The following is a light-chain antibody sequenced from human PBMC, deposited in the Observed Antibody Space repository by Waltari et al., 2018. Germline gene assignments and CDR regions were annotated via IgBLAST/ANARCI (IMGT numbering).Light chain of an antibody. V-gene: IGLV2-14*03. CDR1: SIDIGTYNY. CDR3: SSYTVNTTLV. Sequence: QSALTQPASVSGSPGQSITFSCNGHSIDIGTYNYVAWYQSHPGKAPKLMIYDVSKRPSGVSNRFSGSKSGNAASLTISGLQAEDEAYYYCSSYTVNTTLVFGGGTKLTVL. J-gene: IGLJ3*02. CDR2: DVS.